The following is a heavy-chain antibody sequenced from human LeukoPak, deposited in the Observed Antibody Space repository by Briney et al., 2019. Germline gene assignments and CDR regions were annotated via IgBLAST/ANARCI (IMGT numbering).Heavy chain of an antibody. D-gene: IGHD1-14*01. CDR1: GGSISSYY. Sequence: SETLSLTCTVSGGSISSYYWSWIRQPPGKGLEWIGYIYYSGSTNYNPSLKSRVSISVDTSKNQFSLKLSSATAADTDVYYCANGTNWFDPWGQGALVTVSS. CDR3: ANGTNWFDP. J-gene: IGHJ5*02. CDR2: IYYSGST. V-gene: IGHV4-59*08.